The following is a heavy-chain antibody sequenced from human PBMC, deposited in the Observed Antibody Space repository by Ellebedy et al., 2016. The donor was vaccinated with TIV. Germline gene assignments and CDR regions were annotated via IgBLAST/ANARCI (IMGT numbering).Heavy chain of an antibody. Sequence: GESLKISCEGSGYSFVHYWINWVRQVPGKDVEWMGIIFPGDSETTYSPSFQCQVTISVDKSINTAYLQWTSLKASDTAIYFCARDTSGYYQFDYWGQGTLVTVSS. V-gene: IGHV5-51*01. CDR1: GYSFVHYW. D-gene: IGHD3-22*01. CDR2: IFPGDSET. CDR3: ARDTSGYYQFDY. J-gene: IGHJ4*02.